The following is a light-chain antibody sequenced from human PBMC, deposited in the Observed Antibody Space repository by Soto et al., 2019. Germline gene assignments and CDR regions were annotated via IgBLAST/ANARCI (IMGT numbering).Light chain of an antibody. CDR3: CSYVGSDYV. J-gene: IGLJ1*01. Sequence: QSALTQPAAVSGSPGQSITISCTGTSSDVGSYNLVSWYQQHPGKAPELMIYEGSKRPSGVSNRFSGSNSGNTASLTISGLQAEDEADYYCCSYVGSDYVFGTGNKVTVL. CDR2: EGS. V-gene: IGLV2-23*01. CDR1: SSDVGSYNL.